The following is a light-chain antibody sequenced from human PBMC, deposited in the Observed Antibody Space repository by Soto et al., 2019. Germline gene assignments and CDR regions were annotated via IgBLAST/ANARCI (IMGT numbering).Light chain of an antibody. J-gene: IGLJ1*01. CDR1: SSDVGGYNY. Sequence: QSALTQPASVSGSPGQSITISCTGTSSDVGGYNYVSWYQQHPGKAPKLMIYEVSNRPSGISHRFSGSKSGTTASLTISGLQAEDEADYHCCSYAGSSTYVFGTGTKLTVL. CDR3: CSYAGSSTYV. CDR2: EVS. V-gene: IGLV2-23*02.